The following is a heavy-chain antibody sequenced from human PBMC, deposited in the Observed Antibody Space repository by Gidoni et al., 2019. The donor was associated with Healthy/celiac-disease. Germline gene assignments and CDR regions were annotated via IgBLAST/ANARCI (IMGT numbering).Heavy chain of an antibody. Sequence: QLQLQESGPGLVKPSETLSLTCTVSGGSISSSSYYWGWIRQPPGKGLEWIGGIYYSGSTYYNPSLKSRVTISVDTSKNQFSLKLSSVTAADTAVYYCARVQRGYSYGYGGWFDPWGQGTLVTVSS. D-gene: IGHD5-18*01. J-gene: IGHJ5*02. CDR3: ARVQRGYSYGYGGWFDP. V-gene: IGHV4-39*07. CDR1: GGSISSSSYY. CDR2: IYYSGST.